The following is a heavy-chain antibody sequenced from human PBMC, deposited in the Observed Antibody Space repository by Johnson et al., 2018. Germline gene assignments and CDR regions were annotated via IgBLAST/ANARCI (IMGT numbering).Heavy chain of an antibody. CDR3: ARDYFDWFKGPFQH. Sequence: VQLLESGGGVVQPGRSLTLSCAASGFTFSTYTMHWVRRAPGKGLEWVAVISYDGSNRFYADSVKGRFTISRDNSKNTLYLQMSSLRAEDTAMYYCARDYFDWFKGPFQHWGQGTLVTVSS. CDR2: ISYDGSNR. D-gene: IGHD3-9*01. CDR1: GFTFSTYT. J-gene: IGHJ1*01. V-gene: IGHV3-30-3*01.